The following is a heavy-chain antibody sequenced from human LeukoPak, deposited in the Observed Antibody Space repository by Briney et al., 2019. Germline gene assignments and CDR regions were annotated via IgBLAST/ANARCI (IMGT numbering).Heavy chain of an antibody. J-gene: IGHJ3*02. CDR2: IKSKTDGGTT. Sequence: PGGSLRLSCAGSGFTFSKAWMSWVRHAPGKGLEWVGRIKSKTDGGTTDYAAPVKGRFTISRDDSKNTLYLQMNSLKTEDTAVYYCTTLSTLWFGELLSRAFDIWGQGTMVTVSS. D-gene: IGHD3-10*01. CDR1: GFTFSKAW. CDR3: TTLSTLWFGELLSRAFDI. V-gene: IGHV3-15*01.